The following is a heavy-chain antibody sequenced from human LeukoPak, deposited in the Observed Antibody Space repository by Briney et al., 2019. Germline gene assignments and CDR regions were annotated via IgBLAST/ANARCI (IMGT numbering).Heavy chain of an antibody. J-gene: IGHJ4*02. D-gene: IGHD5-12*01. V-gene: IGHV3-30-3*01. CDR3: ARFVVATIDMAYEPSDY. Sequence: PGRSLRLSCAASGFTFSSYAMRWVRQAPGKGLEWVAVISYDGSNKYYADSVKGRFTISRDNSKNTLYLQMNSLRAEDTAVYYCARFVVATIDMAYEPSDYWGQGTLVTVSS. CDR1: GFTFSSYA. CDR2: ISYDGSNK.